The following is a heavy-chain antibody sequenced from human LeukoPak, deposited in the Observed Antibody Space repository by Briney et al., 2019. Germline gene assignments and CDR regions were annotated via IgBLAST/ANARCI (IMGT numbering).Heavy chain of an antibody. D-gene: IGHD1-26*01. CDR2: INPNSGGT. CDR1: GYTFTGYY. CDR3: ARTSRGSYGSIDY. J-gene: IGHJ4*02. Sequence: ASVKVSCKASGYTFTGYYMHRVRQAPGQGLEWMGRINPNSGGTNYAQKFQGRVTMTRDTSISTAYMELSRLRSDDTAVYYCARTSRGSYGSIDYWGQGTLVTVSS. V-gene: IGHV1-2*06.